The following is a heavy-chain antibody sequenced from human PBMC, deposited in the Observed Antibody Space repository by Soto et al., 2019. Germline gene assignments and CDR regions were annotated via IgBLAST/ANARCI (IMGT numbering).Heavy chain of an antibody. J-gene: IGHJ4*02. CDR2: IYYSGCT. CDR3: ARLEGLATISYYFDF. CDR1: GGSISSSSYY. V-gene: IGHV4-39*01. Sequence: QLQLQESGPGLVKPSEALSLTCSVSGGSISSSSYYWGWIRQPPGKGLEWIGSIYYSGCTYYNPSLKSLVTISIDKSKNQFSLKLSSLTAADTAVYYCARLEGLATISYYFDFWGQGTLVTVSS. D-gene: IGHD3-9*01.